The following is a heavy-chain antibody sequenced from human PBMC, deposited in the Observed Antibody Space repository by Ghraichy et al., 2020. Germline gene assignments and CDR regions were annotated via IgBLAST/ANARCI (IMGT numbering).Heavy chain of an antibody. CDR2: IAFDGSYK. CDR1: GFIFNNYG. V-gene: IGHV3-30*18. Sequence: GESLRLSCKASGFIFNNYGVHWVRQAPGKGLEWVAVIAFDGSYKYYADSVQGRFTISRDDSKNTLYLQMNNLRVKDTAVYYFAKDANPVEQFLCPLTPWGQGTLVTVSS. D-gene: IGHD2/OR15-2a*01. CDR3: AKDANPVEQFLCPLTP. J-gene: IGHJ5*02.